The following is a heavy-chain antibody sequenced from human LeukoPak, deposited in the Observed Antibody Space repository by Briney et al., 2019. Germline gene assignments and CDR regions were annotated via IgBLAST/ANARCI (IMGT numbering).Heavy chain of an antibody. Sequence: GGSLRLSCAASGFRFGSYWMYWVRQAPGKGLVCISRVNNDGSGTIYADSVKGRFTISRDNAKNTVFLQLNSLRAEDTAVYYCARGGDFHAFDIWGQGTMVTVSS. CDR2: VNNDGSGT. CDR1: GFRFGSYW. CDR3: ARGGDFHAFDI. V-gene: IGHV3-74*01. J-gene: IGHJ3*02. D-gene: IGHD3-3*01.